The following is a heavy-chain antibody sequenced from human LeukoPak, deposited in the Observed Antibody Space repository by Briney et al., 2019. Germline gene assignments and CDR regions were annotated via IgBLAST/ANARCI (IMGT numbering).Heavy chain of an antibody. Sequence: GGSLRLSCAASGFTFSRNGMTWVRQAPGKGLEWVSAISGSGGSTYYADSVKGRFTISRDNSKSTLYLQMNSLRSDDTAVYYCARGGIDAFDIWGQGTMVTVSS. D-gene: IGHD3-16*01. CDR1: GFTFSRNG. CDR3: ARGGIDAFDI. CDR2: ISGSGGST. V-gene: IGHV3-23*01. J-gene: IGHJ3*02.